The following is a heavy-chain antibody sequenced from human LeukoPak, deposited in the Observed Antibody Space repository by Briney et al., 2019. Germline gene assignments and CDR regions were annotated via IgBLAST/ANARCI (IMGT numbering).Heavy chain of an antibody. J-gene: IGHJ3*02. D-gene: IGHD6-25*01. CDR2: IYPSGST. CDR3: ARRAAATRAFDI. Sequence: PSETLSLTCTVSDDSISGYYYIWIRQPPGKGLEWIAYIYPSGSTKYNPSLKSPVTVSVDTSKNQLSLRLSSVTAAGTAVYYCARRAAATRAFDIWGQGTTVTVSS. CDR1: DDSISGYY. V-gene: IGHV4-4*09.